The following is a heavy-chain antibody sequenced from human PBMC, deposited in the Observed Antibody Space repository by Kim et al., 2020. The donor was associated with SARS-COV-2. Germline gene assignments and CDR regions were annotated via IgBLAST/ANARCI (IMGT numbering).Heavy chain of an antibody. CDR1: GFTFSRYA. D-gene: IGHD6-19*01. Sequence: LSLTCAASGFTFSRYAMSWVRQAPGKGPEWIAAVNNGGNAYYANFAKGRFTVSRDNNRNTLDLQMNSLTAEDTALYFCAKDHPSSGWPTFDSWGQGT. V-gene: IGHV3-23*01. J-gene: IGHJ4*02. CDR3: AKDHPSSGWPTFDS. CDR2: VNNGGNA.